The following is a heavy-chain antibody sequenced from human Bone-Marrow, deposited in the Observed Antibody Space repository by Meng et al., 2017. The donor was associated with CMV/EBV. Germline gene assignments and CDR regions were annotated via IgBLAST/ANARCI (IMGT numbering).Heavy chain of an antibody. J-gene: IGHJ1*01. Sequence: CEGCGLICYGSGMSWLRQTPGKGLAWVSGIPWNGDAAGYADSVKGRFTISRDNAKNSLYLQMNFLSAEDTAFYYCTRDSGLQHWLGDFWGQGILVTVSS. CDR2: IPWNGDAA. V-gene: IGHV3-20*04. D-gene: IGHD5-18*01. CDR3: TRDSGLQHWLGDF. CDR1: GLICYGSG.